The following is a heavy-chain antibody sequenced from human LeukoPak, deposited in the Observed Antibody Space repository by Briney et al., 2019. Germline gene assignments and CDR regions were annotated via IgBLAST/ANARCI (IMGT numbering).Heavy chain of an antibody. J-gene: IGHJ4*02. CDR3: ARVTPSFAY. CDR2: ISAYNGNT. CDR1: GYTFTSYG. Sequence: ASVKVSCKASGYTFTSYGISWVRQAPGQGLEWMGWISAYNGNTNYAQKLQGRVTITADESTSTAYMELSSLRSEDTAVYYCARVTPSFAYWGQGTLVTVSS. V-gene: IGHV1-18*01.